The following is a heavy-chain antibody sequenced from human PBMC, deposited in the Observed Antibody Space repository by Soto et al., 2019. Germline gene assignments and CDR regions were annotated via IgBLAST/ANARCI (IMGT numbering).Heavy chain of an antibody. CDR3: ASWYKSSWSNFDF. D-gene: IGHD6-13*01. V-gene: IGHV4-61*01. CDR2: MHSSGGT. CDR1: GGSVGTANYY. J-gene: IGHJ4*02. Sequence: PSETLSLTCTVSGGSVGTANYYWNWIRQSPGKGLEWIAYMHSSGGTNYNPSLRSRVTISVDTSKNQFSLKLSPVTAADTAVYYCASWYKSSWSNFDFWGKGNLVTVSS.